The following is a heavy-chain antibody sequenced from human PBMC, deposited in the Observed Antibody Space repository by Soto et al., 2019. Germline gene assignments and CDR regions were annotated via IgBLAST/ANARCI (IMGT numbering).Heavy chain of an antibody. D-gene: IGHD2-8*01. V-gene: IGHV3-23*01. CDR1: GFTFSSYA. CDR3: ANEIIVLMVYAIDY. J-gene: IGHJ4*02. Sequence: GGSLRLSCAASGFTFSSYAMSWVRQAPGKGLEWVSAISGSGGSTYYADSVKGRFTISRDNSKNTLYLQMNSLRAEDTAVYYCANEIIVLMVYAIDYWGQGTLVTVSS. CDR2: ISGSGGST.